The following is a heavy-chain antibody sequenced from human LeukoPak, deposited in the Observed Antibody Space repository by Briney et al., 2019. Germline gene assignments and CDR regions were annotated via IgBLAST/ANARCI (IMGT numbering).Heavy chain of an antibody. CDR3: ARVGVVVVPADSYYFDY. CDR1: GGSISSYY. D-gene: IGHD2-2*01. V-gene: IGHV4-59*12. Sequence: SETLPLTCTVSGGSISSYYWSWIRQPPGKGLEWIGYIYYSGSTNYNPSLKSRVTISVDTSKNQFSLKLSSVTAADTAVYYCARVGVVVVPADSYYFDYWGQGTLVTVSS. CDR2: IYYSGST. J-gene: IGHJ4*02.